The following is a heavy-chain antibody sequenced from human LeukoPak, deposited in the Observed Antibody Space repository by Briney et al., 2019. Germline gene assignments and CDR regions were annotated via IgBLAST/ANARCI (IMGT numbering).Heavy chain of an antibody. CDR2: ISWNSGSI. Sequence: GGSLRLSCAASGFTFDDYAMHWVRQAPGKGLEWVSGISWNSGSIGYADSVKGRFTISRDNAKNSLYLQMNSLRAEDTALYYCGKGWGDWGYYFDYWGQGTLVTVSS. D-gene: IGHD3-16*01. V-gene: IGHV3-9*01. J-gene: IGHJ4*02. CDR3: GKGWGDWGYYFDY. CDR1: GFTFDDYA.